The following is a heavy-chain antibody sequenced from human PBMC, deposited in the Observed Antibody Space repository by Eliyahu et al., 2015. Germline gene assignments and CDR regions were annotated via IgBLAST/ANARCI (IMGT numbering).Heavy chain of an antibody. D-gene: IGHD1-1*01. CDR3: ARGRYNWNERWFDP. Sequence: QVHLVQSGAEVKKPGASVKVSCKASGYTFTSYGISXVRQAPGQGLEWLGWISAYKGNTNYAQKFQGRVTMTTDTSTSTAYMELRSLRSDDTAVYFCARGRYNWNERWFDPWGPGTLVAVSS. CDR1: GYTFTSYG. V-gene: IGHV1-18*04. J-gene: IGHJ5*02. CDR2: ISAYKGNT.